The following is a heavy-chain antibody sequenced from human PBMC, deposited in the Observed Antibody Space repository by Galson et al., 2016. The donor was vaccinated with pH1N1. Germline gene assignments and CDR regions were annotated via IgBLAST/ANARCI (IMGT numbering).Heavy chain of an antibody. D-gene: IGHD3-10*01. Sequence: TLSLTCTVSNGSISSDDYYWTWIRQPTGKGLEWIGYIYYSGTTYYNPALKSRVTISIDTSKNQFSLKLNSVTAADTAIYFCARVGITIVRGSIDYWGQGTLVTVSS. CDR3: ARVGITIVRGSIDY. J-gene: IGHJ4*02. CDR1: NGSISSDDYY. V-gene: IGHV4-30-4*08. CDR2: IYYSGTT.